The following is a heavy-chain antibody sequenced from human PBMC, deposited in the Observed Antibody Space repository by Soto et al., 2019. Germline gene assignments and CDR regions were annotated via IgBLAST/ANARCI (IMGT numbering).Heavy chain of an antibody. D-gene: IGHD1-26*01. CDR1: GDSISSYY. CDR2: IYYSGST. Sequence: SETLSITCTVSGDSISSYYWRWIRQPPGKGLKWIGYIYYSGSTNYNPSLKSRVTISVDTSKNQFSLKLSSVTAADTAVYYCARHLKWGYYYGMDVWGQGTTVT. V-gene: IGHV4-59*08. CDR3: ARHLKWGYYYGMDV. J-gene: IGHJ6*02.